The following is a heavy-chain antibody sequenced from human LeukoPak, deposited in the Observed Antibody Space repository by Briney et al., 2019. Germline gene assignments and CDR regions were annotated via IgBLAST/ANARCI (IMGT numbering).Heavy chain of an antibody. V-gene: IGHV1-2*02. CDR3: ARDGVSTTPDFDY. J-gene: IGHJ4*02. D-gene: IGHD2-8*01. Sequence: ASVKVSCKTSGYTFTAYYMYWLRQAPGQGLKCMGWIYPNSGATGYAQNFQGRVTMTRDTFVSTIYMELSRLRSDDTAVYYCARDGVSTTPDFDYWGQGTLVTVSS. CDR2: IYPNSGAT. CDR1: GYTFTAYY.